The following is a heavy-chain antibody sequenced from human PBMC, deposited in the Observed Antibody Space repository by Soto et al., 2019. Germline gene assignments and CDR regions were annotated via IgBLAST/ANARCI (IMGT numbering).Heavy chain of an antibody. J-gene: IGHJ5*02. CDR2: IFYSGST. V-gene: IGHV4-39*01. D-gene: IGHD2-2*01. CDR3: ARVGLYCSRSSCSFTEASNWFDP. Sequence: SETLSLTCTVSGDSVSSSSYYWGWIRQPPGKGLEWIGTIFYSGSTYYSPSLKSRVTISVDTSKNQFSLELSSVTAADTAVYYCARVGLYCSRSSCSFTEASNWFDPWGQGTLVTVSS. CDR1: GDSVSSSSYY.